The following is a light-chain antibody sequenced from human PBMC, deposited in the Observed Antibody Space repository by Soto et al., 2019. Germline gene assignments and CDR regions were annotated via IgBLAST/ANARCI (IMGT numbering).Light chain of an antibody. CDR3: QQYDNLPLT. V-gene: IGKV1-33*01. CDR1: QDISNY. CDR2: DAS. Sequence: DIQMTQSPSSLSASVGDRVTITCQASQDISNYLNWYQQKQGKAPKLLIYDASNLETGVPSRFSVSGYGTDFTFTISSLQPEDIATYYCQQYDNLPLTFGGGTKVEIK. J-gene: IGKJ4*01.